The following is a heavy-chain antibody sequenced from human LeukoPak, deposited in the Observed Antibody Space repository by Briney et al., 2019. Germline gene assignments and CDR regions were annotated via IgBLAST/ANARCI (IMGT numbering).Heavy chain of an antibody. D-gene: IGHD5-18*01. CDR3: ARVKYIYGFLNWFDP. J-gene: IGHJ5*02. CDR1: GDSIASGGHY. Sequence: SQTLSLTCTVSGDSIASGGHYWSWLRQLPGKGLEWIGYFYYSGSTYYNPSLKSRVTISVDTSKSQFSLKLISVTAADTAVYYCARVKYIYGFLNWFDPWGQGTLVTVSS. V-gene: IGHV4-30-4*08. CDR2: FYYSGST.